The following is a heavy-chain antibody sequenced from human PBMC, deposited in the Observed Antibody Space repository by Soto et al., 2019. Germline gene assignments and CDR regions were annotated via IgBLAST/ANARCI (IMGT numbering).Heavy chain of an antibody. V-gene: IGHV3-23*01. Sequence: EVQLLESGGGLVQPGGSLRLSCAASGFTFSSYAMSWVRQAPGKGLEWVSAISGSGGSTYYADSVKGRFTISRDNSKNTLYLQMNSLRAEDTAVYYCAKGAGFAYYYYYYMDVWGKGTTVTVSS. J-gene: IGHJ6*03. CDR2: ISGSGGST. D-gene: IGHD3-3*01. CDR1: GFTFSSYA. CDR3: AKGAGFAYYYYYYMDV.